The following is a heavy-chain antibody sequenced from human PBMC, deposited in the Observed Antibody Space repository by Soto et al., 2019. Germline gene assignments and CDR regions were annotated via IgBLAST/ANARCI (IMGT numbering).Heavy chain of an antibody. J-gene: IGHJ4*02. CDR1: QFTFGGYA. CDR2: ITGNAANT. CDR3: AKAARDCGGDCYSSYFDS. Sequence: GGSLRLSCSASQFTFGGYAMSWVRQAPGKGLEWVSGITGNAANTVYADSVKGRFTISRDNSKNALYLQLNSLRAEDTAVYFCAKAARDCGGDCYSSYFDSWGQGALVTVSS. V-gene: IGHV3-23*01. D-gene: IGHD2-21*02.